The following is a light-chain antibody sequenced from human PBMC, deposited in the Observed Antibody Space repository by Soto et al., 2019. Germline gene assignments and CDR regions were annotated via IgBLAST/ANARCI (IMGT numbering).Light chain of an antibody. Sequence: EIVLTQSPATLSLSPGERSTLSCSASPSVTNFLAWYQQKPGQAPRLLIYGAFNRATGIPARFSGGGSGTDFTLTISSLEPEDSAIYYCQQRNIWPPVTFGQGTRLEIK. V-gene: IGKV3-11*01. CDR2: GAF. J-gene: IGKJ5*01. CDR3: QQRNIWPPVT. CDR1: PSVTNF.